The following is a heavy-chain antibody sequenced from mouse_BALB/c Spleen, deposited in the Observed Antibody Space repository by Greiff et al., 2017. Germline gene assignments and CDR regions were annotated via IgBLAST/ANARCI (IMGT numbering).Heavy chain of an antibody. CDR1: GYTFTSYW. D-gene: IGHD1-1*01. CDR2: INPSTGYT. J-gene: IGHJ1*01. Sequence: QVQLQQSGAELAKPGASVKMSCKASGYTFTSYWMHWVKQRPGQGLEWIGYINPSTGYTEYNQKFKDKATLTADKSSSTAYMQLSSLTSEDSAVYYCERPYYYGSSYGYFDVWGAGTTVTVSS. CDR3: ERPYYYGSSYGYFDV. V-gene: IGHV1-7*01.